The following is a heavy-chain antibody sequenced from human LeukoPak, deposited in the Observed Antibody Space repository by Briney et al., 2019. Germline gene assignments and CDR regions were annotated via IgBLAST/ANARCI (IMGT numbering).Heavy chain of an antibody. J-gene: IGHJ3*02. V-gene: IGHV3-13*01. D-gene: IGHD5-18*01. CDR2: IGTVGDT. CDR3: ARGGYSYAYDAFDI. CDR1: GFTFSSYD. Sequence: GGSLRLSCAASGFTFSSYDMHWVRQVTGKGPEWVSGIGTVGDTYYAGSVKGRFTISRENAKNSLYLQMNSLRVEDTAVYYCARGGYSYAYDAFDIWGQGTMVTVSS.